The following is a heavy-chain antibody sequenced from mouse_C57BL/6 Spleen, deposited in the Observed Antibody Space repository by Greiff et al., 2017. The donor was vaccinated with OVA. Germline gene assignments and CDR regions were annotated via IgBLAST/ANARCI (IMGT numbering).Heavy chain of an antibody. D-gene: IGHD2-1*01. CDR1: GYTFTSYW. Sequence: VQLQQSGAELVKPGASVKLSCKASGYTFTSYWMHWVKQRPGQGLEWIGMIHPNSGSTNYNEKFKNKATLTVDKSSRTAYMQLSSLTSEDSAVYYCARESYGNGGYWGQGTTLTVSS. CDR2: IHPNSGST. J-gene: IGHJ2*01. CDR3: ARESYGNGGY. V-gene: IGHV1-64*01.